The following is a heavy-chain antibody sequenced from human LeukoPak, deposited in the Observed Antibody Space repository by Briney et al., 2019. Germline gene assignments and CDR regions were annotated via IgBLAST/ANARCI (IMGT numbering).Heavy chain of an antibody. CDR2: INPNSGGT. CDR3: ARMVRDYYDSSEDC. V-gene: IGHV1-2*02. J-gene: IGHJ4*02. CDR1: GYTFTGYY. D-gene: IGHD3-22*01. Sequence: GASVKVSCKASGYTFTGYYMHWVRQAPGQGLEWMGWINPNSGGTNYAQKFQGRVTMTRDTSISATYMELSRLRSDDTAVYYCARMVRDYYDSSEDCWGQGTLVTVSS.